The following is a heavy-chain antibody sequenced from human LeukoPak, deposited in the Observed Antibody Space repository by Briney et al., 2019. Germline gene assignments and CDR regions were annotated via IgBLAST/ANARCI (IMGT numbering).Heavy chain of an antibody. CDR2: INHSGST. CDR3: AKSQSPILTSADY. D-gene: IGHD3-9*01. V-gene: IGHV4-34*01. J-gene: IGHJ4*02. Sequence: SETLSLTCAVYGGSFSGYYWSWIRQPPGKGLEWIGEINHSGSTNYNPSLKSRVTISVDTSKNQFSLKLSSVTAADTALYYCAKSQSPILTSADYWGQGTLVTVSS. CDR1: GGSFSGYY.